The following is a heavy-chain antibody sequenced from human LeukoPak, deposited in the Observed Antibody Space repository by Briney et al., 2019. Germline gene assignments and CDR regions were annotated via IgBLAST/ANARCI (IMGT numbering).Heavy chain of an antibody. V-gene: IGHV1-24*01. CDR1: GYTLTELS. CDR2: FDPEDGET. CDR3: ATKACSSTSCYHYYYHMDV. D-gene: IGHD2-2*01. Sequence: ASVQVSCKVPGYTLTELSMHWVRQAPGKGLEWMGGFDPEDGETIYAQKFQGRVTMTEDTSTDTAYMELSSLRSEDTAVYYCATKACSSTSCYHYYYHMDVWGKGTTVTVSS. J-gene: IGHJ6*03.